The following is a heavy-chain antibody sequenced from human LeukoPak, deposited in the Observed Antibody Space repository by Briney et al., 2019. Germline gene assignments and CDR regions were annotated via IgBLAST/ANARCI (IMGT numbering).Heavy chain of an antibody. V-gene: IGHV4-59*01. D-gene: IGHD6-25*01. CDR2: IYYSGST. CDR1: GGSISSYY. Sequence: SETLSLPCIVSGGSISSYYWSWIRQPPGKGLEWIGYIYYSGSTNYNPSLKSRVTISVVTSKNQFSLKLSSVTAADTAVYYCARARYSSAPFDYWGQGTLITVSS. CDR3: ARARYSSAPFDY. J-gene: IGHJ4*02.